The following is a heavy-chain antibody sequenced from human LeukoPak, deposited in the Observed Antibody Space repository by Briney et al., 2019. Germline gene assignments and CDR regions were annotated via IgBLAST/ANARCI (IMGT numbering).Heavy chain of an antibody. CDR3: ARDIYGDYAFDC. Sequence: GGSLRLSCAASGFTFSSYGMHWVRQAPGKGLEWVAVIWYDGSNKYYADSVKGRFTISRDNSKNTLYLQMNSLRAEDTAVYYCARDIYGDYAFDCWGQGTLVTVSS. CDR1: GFTFSSYG. CDR2: IWYDGSNK. D-gene: IGHD4-17*01. V-gene: IGHV3-33*01. J-gene: IGHJ4*02.